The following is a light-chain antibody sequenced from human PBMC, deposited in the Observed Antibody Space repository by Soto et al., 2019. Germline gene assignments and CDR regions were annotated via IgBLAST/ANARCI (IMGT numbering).Light chain of an antibody. Sequence: QSVLTQAASVSGSPGQSITISCTGTSSDVGSYNLVSWYQQHPGKAPKLMIYEVSKRPSGLSNRFSGSKSGNTASLTISGLQAEDEADYYCCSYAGSRTPLIFGTGTQLTV. CDR2: EVS. J-gene: IGLJ1*01. V-gene: IGLV2-23*02. CDR3: CSYAGSRTPLI. CDR1: SSDVGSYNL.